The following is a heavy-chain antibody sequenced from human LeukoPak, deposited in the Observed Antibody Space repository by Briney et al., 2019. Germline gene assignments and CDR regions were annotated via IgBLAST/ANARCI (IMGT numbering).Heavy chain of an antibody. Sequence: GGSLRLSCAASGFTFSSYAMSWVRQAPGKGLEWVSGTNGNGASTYYADSVEGRFTISRDNSKNTLFLEMNSLRADDTAVYYCAKGTTVARYYAMDVWGQGTTVTVSS. V-gene: IGHV3-23*01. D-gene: IGHD3-16*02. CDR2: TNGNGAST. CDR1: GFTFSSYA. J-gene: IGHJ6*02. CDR3: AKGTTVARYYAMDV.